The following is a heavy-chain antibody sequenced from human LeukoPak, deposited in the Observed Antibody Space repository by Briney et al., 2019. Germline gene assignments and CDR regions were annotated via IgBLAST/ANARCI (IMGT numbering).Heavy chain of an antibody. CDR1: GFTFTSSA. CDR2: IVVGSGNT. CDR3: AADSRYCSGGSCYANAFDI. Sequence: SVKVSCKASGFTFTSSAMQWVRQARGQRLEWIGWIVVGSGNTNYAQKFQERVTITRDMSTSTAYMELSSLRSEDTAVYYCAADSRYCSGGSCYANAFDIWGQGTMVTVSS. V-gene: IGHV1-58*02. D-gene: IGHD2-15*01. J-gene: IGHJ3*02.